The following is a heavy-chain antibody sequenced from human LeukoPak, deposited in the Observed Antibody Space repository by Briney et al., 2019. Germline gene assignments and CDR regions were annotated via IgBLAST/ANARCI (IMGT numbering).Heavy chain of an antibody. J-gene: IGHJ4*02. D-gene: IGHD5-24*01. CDR3: ARGQMIDY. V-gene: IGHV3-74*01. Sequence: GGSLRLSCAASGFTFSIYWMNWVRQAPGKGLVWVSHINSDGSSSNYADPVKGRFTISRDNAKNTLYMQMNSLRAEDTAVYFCARGQMIDYWGQGTLVTVSS. CDR1: GFTFSIYW. CDR2: INSDGSSS.